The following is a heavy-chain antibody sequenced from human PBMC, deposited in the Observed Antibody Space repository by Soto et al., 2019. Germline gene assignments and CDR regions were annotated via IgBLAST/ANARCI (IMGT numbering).Heavy chain of an antibody. D-gene: IGHD4-4*01. CDR1: GFTFSDYD. Sequence: QVQLVESGGGLVKPGGSLRLSCAASGFTFSDYDMSWIRQAPGRGLEWISDITSSGNIIYYADSVKGRFTLSRDNAKNSLSLQMNSLRVEDTAVYYCAKDLIDYSNSYFDYWGQGTLVTVSS. CDR2: ITSSGNII. V-gene: IGHV3-11*01. J-gene: IGHJ4*02. CDR3: AKDLIDYSNSYFDY.